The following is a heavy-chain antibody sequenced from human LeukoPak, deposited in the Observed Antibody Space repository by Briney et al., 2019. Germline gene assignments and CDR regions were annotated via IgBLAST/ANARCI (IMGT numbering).Heavy chain of an antibody. CDR2: IYTSGST. CDR3: ARLPPGYDFWSGYYAHYYYYMDV. J-gene: IGHJ6*03. Sequence: SETLSLTCTVSGGSISSYYWSWIRQPPGKGLEWIGYIYTSGSTNYNPSLKSRVTISVDTSKNQFSLKLSSVTAADTAVYYCARLPPGYDFWSGYYAHYYYYMDVWGKGTTVTVSS. V-gene: IGHV4-4*09. D-gene: IGHD3-3*01. CDR1: GGSISSYY.